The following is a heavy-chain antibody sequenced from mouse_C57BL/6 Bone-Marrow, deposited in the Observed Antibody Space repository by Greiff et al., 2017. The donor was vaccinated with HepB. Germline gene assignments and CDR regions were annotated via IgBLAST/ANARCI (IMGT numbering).Heavy chain of an antibody. CDR3: ARPPRGAY. CDR1: GYTFTSYG. V-gene: IGHV1-81*01. J-gene: IGHJ3*01. CDR2: IYPRSGNT. Sequence: QVQLQQSGAELARPGASMKLSCKASGYTFTSYGISWVKQRTGQGLEWIGEIYPRSGNTYYNEKFKGKATLTADKSSSTAYMELRSLTSEDSAVYFCARPPRGAYWGQGTLVTVSA.